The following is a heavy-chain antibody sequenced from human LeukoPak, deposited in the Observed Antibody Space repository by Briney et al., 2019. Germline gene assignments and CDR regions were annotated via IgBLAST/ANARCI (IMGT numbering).Heavy chain of an antibody. V-gene: IGHV1-69*13. J-gene: IGHJ4*02. Sequence: GASVKVSCKASGYTFTSYGISWVRQAPGQGLEWMGGIIPIFGTANYAQKFQGRVTITADESTSTAYMELSSLRSEDTAVYYCATQRTITFEYYFDYWGQGTLVTVSS. CDR3: ATQRTITFEYYFDY. D-gene: IGHD3-16*01. CDR2: IIPIFGTA. CDR1: GYTFTSYG.